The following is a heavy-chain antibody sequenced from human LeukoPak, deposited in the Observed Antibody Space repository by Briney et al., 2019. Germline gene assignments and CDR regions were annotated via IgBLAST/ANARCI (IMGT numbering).Heavy chain of an antibody. D-gene: IGHD3-10*01. V-gene: IGHV3-7*01. Sequence: PGGSLRLSCAASGFTFSSYWMIWVRHPPGKRLEWVANIKQDGSEKYYADSVKGRFTISRDNSKNTLYLQMNSLRAEDTAVYYCAKATMVRGRAHYYYYYYMDVWGKGTTVTVSS. CDR2: IKQDGSEK. CDR1: GFTFSSYW. J-gene: IGHJ6*03. CDR3: AKATMVRGRAHYYYYYYMDV.